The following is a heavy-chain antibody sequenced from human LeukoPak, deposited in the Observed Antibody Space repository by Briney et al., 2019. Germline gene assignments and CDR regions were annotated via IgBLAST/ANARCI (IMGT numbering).Heavy chain of an antibody. D-gene: IGHD2-21*01. CDR3: TRSGTMVVMRPMYY. J-gene: IGHJ4*02. V-gene: IGHV4-39*01. CDR2: IYYSGSA. CDR1: GGSISSTAFH. Sequence: SETLSLTCTVSGGSISSTAFHWGWIRQPPGKGLEWIGSIYYSGSAYYNPSLKSRVTISVDTSKNQFSLKLSSVTAADTAVYYCTRSGTMVVMRPMYYWGQGTLVTVSS.